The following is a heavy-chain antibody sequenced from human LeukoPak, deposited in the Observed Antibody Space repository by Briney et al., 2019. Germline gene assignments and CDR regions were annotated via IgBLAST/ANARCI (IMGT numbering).Heavy chain of an antibody. Sequence: SVKVSCKASGGTFSSYTISWVRQAPGQGLEWMGRIIPILGIANYAQKFQGRVTITADKSTSTAYMELSSLRSEDTAVYYCARDPLVGQDDSSGYSDNWFDPWGQGTTVTVSS. CDR3: ARDPLVGQDDSSGYSDNWFDP. CDR2: IIPILGIA. CDR1: GGTFSSYT. D-gene: IGHD3-22*01. V-gene: IGHV1-69*04. J-gene: IGHJ5*02.